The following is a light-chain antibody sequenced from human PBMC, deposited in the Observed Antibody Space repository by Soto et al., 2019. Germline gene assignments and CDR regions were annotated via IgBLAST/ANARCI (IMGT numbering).Light chain of an antibody. CDR2: EVS. CDR3: TSYTSGTYV. V-gene: IGLV2-14*01. Sequence: QSVLTQPASVSGSPGQSIAISGTGTSSDVGSYNYVSWYQHHPGKAPKLMILEVSNRPSGVSDRFSGSKAVNTASLTISGLQAEDEADYFCTSYTSGTYVFGTGTKLTVL. CDR1: SSDVGSYNY. J-gene: IGLJ1*01.